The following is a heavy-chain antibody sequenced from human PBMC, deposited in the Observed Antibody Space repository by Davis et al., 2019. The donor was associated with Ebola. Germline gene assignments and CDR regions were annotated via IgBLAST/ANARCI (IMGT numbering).Heavy chain of an antibody. CDR2: ISSSGSTI. CDR3: ARDLPDVSMVYATYYFDY. V-gene: IGHV3-11*01. CDR1: GFTVSSNY. D-gene: IGHD2-8*01. Sequence: GESLKISCAASGFTVSSNYMSWVRQAPGKGLEWVSYISSSGSTIYYADSVKGRFTISRDNAKNSLYLQMNSLRAEDTAVYYCARDLPDVSMVYATYYFDYWGQGTLVTVSS. J-gene: IGHJ4*02.